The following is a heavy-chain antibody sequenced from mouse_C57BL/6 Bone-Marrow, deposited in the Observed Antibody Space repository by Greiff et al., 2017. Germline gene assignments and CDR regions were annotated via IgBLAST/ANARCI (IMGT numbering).Heavy chain of an antibody. CDR2: IDPSDSET. J-gene: IGHJ2*01. D-gene: IGHD1-1*01. Sequence: QVQLQQPGAELVRPGSSVKLSCKASGYTFTSYWLHWVKQRPIQGLEWIGNIDPSDSETHYNQKFKDKATLTVDKSSSTAYMQLSSLTSEDSAVYYCARLTTVVAKDFDYWGQGTTLTVSS. CDR3: ARLTTVVAKDFDY. V-gene: IGHV1-52*01. CDR1: GYTFTSYW.